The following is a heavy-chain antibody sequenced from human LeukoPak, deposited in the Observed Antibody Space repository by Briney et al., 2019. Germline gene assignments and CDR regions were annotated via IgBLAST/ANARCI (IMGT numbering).Heavy chain of an antibody. Sequence: GGSLRLSCDASGFTVNSYAMNWVRQAPGKGPEWVSVISASGDNTYYADSVKGRFTISRDDSKNTVYLQMNSLRADDTAVYHCAKGGRRHYGDYVAFWGQGTLVTVSS. J-gene: IGHJ4*02. CDR2: ISASGDNT. D-gene: IGHD4-17*01. CDR1: GFTVNSYA. V-gene: IGHV3-23*01. CDR3: AKGGRRHYGDYVAF.